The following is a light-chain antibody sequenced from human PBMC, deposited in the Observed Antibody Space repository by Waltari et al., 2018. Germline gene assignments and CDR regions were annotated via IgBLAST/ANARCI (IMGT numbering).Light chain of an antibody. J-gene: IGLJ3*02. CDR3: QSYDSSLSGWV. V-gene: IGLV1-40*01. CDR2: GNS. CDR1: SCNIGAGYD. Sequence: QSVLTQPPSVSGAPGQRVTISCPGSSCNIGAGYDVHWYQQLPGTAPKLLIYGNSNRPSGVPDRFSGSKSGTSASLAITGLQAEDEADYYCQSYDSSLSGWVFGGGTKLTVL.